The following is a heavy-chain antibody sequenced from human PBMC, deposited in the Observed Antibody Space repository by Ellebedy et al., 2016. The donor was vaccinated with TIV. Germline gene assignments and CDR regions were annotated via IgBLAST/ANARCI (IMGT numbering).Heavy chain of an antibody. CDR1: GFTFSSYG. Sequence: PGGSLRLSCAASGFTFSSYGMHWVRQAPGKGLEWVALISYDGSNKDYVDSVKDRFTISRDNSKNTLYLQMNSLRPEDTAVYYCAREGVVVIAIDYWGQGNLVTVSS. D-gene: IGHD3-22*01. J-gene: IGHJ4*02. CDR3: AREGVVVIAIDY. CDR2: ISYDGSNK. V-gene: IGHV3-30-3*01.